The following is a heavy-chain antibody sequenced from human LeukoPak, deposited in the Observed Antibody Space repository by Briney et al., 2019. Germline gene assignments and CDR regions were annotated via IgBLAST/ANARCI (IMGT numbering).Heavy chain of an antibody. V-gene: IGHV4-59*08. CDR3: ARGTGRLLYYFDY. D-gene: IGHD1-1*01. Sequence: SETLSLTCTVSGGSISSYYWSWIRQPPGKGLEWIGYIYYSGSTNYNPSLKSRVTISVDTCKNQFSLKLSSVTAADTAVYYCARGTGRLLYYFDYWGQGTLVTVSS. J-gene: IGHJ4*02. CDR1: GGSISSYY. CDR2: IYYSGST.